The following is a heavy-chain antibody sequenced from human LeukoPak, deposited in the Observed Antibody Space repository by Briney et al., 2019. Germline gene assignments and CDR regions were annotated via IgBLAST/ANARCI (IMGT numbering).Heavy chain of an antibody. CDR2: ISSSSYT. V-gene: IGHV3-11*06. D-gene: IGHD6-19*01. CDR1: GFTFSDYY. Sequence: GGSLRLSCAASGFTFSDYYMSWIRQAPGQGLEWVSYISSSSYTNYADSVKGRFTISRDNAKDSLYLQMNSLRAEDTAVYYCARDEFGSGWYMGYWGQGTLVTVSS. CDR3: ARDEFGSGWYMGY. J-gene: IGHJ4*02.